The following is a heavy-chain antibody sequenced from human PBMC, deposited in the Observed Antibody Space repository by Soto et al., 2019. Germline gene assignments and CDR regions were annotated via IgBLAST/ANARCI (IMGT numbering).Heavy chain of an antibody. Sequence: GGSLRLSCAASGFTFSDYYMSWIRQAPGKGLEWVSYISSSSSCTNYADSVKGRFTISRDNAKNSLYLQMNSLRAEDTAVYYCARVVTNMVRVYGMDVWGQGTTVTVSS. J-gene: IGHJ6*02. V-gene: IGHV3-11*05. D-gene: IGHD3-10*01. CDR2: ISSSSSCT. CDR1: GFTFSDYY. CDR3: ARVVTNMVRVYGMDV.